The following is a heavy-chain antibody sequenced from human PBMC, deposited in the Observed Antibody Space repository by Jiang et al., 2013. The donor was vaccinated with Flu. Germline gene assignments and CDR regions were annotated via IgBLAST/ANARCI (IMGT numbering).Heavy chain of an antibody. CDR1: GGTFSSSD. CDR3: ATVSNNDFGVSLAHYFDY. J-gene: IGHJ4*02. D-gene: IGHD3-10*01. V-gene: IGHV1-69*01. CDR2: ILPLYGAA. Sequence: QSGAEVKKPGSSVRVSCKTSGGTFSSSDLNWIRQAPGQGLEWMGGILPLYGAANYAEKFQGRVTITADESTSTGYMELFSLRSEDTAMYYCATVSNNDFGVSLAHYFDYWGQGTQVTVSS.